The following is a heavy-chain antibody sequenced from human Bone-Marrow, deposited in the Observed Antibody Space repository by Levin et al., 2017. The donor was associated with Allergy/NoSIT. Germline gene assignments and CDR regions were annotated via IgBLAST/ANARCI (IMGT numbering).Heavy chain of an antibody. J-gene: IGHJ4*02. Sequence: PGGSLRLSCAASGFTFSSYAMSWVRQAPGKGLEWVSAISGSGVGTYYADSVQGRFTISRDNSKNTLFLQMNSLRADDTAVYYCAKGGESCSSTSCNPHYYFDYWGQGTLVTVSS. CDR3: AKGGESCSSTSCNPHYYFDY. CDR2: ISGSGVGT. D-gene: IGHD2-2*01. V-gene: IGHV3-23*01. CDR1: GFTFSSYA.